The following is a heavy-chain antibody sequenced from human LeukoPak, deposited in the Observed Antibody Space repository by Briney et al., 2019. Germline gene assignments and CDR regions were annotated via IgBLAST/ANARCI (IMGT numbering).Heavy chain of an antibody. D-gene: IGHD3-22*01. V-gene: IGHV5-51*01. CDR2: MHPGHSET. J-gene: IGHJ4*02. CDR1: GYSFSNYW. Sequence: GESLKISCKTSGYSFSNYWIGWVRQMPGKGLEWMGIMHPGHSETRYTPSFQGQVTFSVDTSISTAYLQWSSLKASDTAIFYCVRLHIGGYYYVHYWGQGTLVTVSS. CDR3: VRLHIGGYYYVHY.